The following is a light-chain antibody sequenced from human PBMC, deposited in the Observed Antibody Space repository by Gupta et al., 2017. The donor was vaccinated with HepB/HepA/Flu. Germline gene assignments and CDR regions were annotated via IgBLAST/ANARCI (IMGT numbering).Light chain of an antibody. CDR2: GAV. CDR3: QHYDNWPST. V-gene: IGKV3D-15*01. J-gene: IGKJ4*01. Sequence: EILMTQSPGTLSVSPGERVTVSCRASQSVNTKLAWYQLKPGQAPRLLSYGAVIRASHIPGRFSGSGSGTEFTLTISSLQSEDSAVYVCQHYDNWPSTFGVGTKVELK. CDR1: QSVNTK.